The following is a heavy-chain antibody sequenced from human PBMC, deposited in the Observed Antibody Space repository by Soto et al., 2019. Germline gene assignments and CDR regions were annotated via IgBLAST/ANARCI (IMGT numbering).Heavy chain of an antibody. CDR2: IYYSGNT. V-gene: IGHV4-59*01. J-gene: IGHJ4*02. CDR1: GGSISSYH. CDR3: ARVSGYCSRTSCLGNFDY. Sequence: SETLSLTCTVSGGSISSYHWGWIRQPPGKGLEWIGYIYYSGNTNYNPSLKSRVTISVDTSKNQFSLNLRSVTAADTAVYYCARVSGYCSRTSCLGNFDYWGLGTLVTVSS. D-gene: IGHD2-2*01.